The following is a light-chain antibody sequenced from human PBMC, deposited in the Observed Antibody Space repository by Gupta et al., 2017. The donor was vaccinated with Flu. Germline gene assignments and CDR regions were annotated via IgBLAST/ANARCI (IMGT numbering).Light chain of an antibody. CDR1: SSDVGRSNY. Sequence: QSALTQPASVSGSPGQSITISCTGTSSDVGRSNYVSWFQQYPGKAPKLMIYEVTNWPSGVSNRFSGSKSGNTASLTISGLQAEDEADYYCSSFTSSLTWVFGGGTKLTVL. CDR3: SSFTSSLTWV. V-gene: IGLV2-14*01. CDR2: EVT. J-gene: IGLJ3*02.